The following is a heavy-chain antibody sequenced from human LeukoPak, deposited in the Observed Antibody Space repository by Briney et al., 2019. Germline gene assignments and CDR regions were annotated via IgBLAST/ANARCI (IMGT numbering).Heavy chain of an antibody. V-gene: IGHV3-7*01. J-gene: IGHJ4*01. D-gene: IGHD6-13*01. CDR2: IRQAGGEK. CDR3: ARDGTAAGLYFDL. CDR1: GFTFTDYW. Sequence: QPGGSLRLSCAVSGFTFTDYWMNWVRQAPGKGLDWVASIRQAGGEKSYVDSVKGRFTISRDNTKSSLYLQINSLRAEDTAVYYCARDGTAAGLYFDLWGQGTLVTVSS.